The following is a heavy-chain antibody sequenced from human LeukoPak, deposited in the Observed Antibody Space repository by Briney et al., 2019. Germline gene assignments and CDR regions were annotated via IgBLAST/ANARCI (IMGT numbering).Heavy chain of an antibody. CDR2: IKSKTDGGTT. CDR1: GFTFSNAW. Sequence: PGGSLRLSCAASGFTFSNAWMSWVRQAPGKGLEWVSRIKSKTDGGTTDYAAPVKGRFTISRDDSKNTLYLQMNSLKTEDTAVYYCTTDQVGATTWDYWGQGTLVTVSS. V-gene: IGHV3-15*01. J-gene: IGHJ4*02. CDR3: TTDQVGATTWDY. D-gene: IGHD1-26*01.